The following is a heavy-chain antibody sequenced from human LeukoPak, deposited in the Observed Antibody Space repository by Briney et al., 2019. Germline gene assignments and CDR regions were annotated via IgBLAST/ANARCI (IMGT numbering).Heavy chain of an antibody. D-gene: IGHD2-15*01. Sequence: KPSETLSLTCTVSGGSISSSSYYWGWIRQPPGKGLEWIGSIYYSGSTYYNPSLKSRVAISVDTSKNQFSLKLSSVTAADTAVYYCARTEDEDWFDPWGQGTLVTVSS. CDR3: ARTEDEDWFDP. CDR1: GGSISSSSYY. J-gene: IGHJ5*02. V-gene: IGHV4-39*07. CDR2: IYYSGST.